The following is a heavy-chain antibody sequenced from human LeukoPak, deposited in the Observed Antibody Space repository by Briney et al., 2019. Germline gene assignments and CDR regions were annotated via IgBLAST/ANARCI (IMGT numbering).Heavy chain of an antibody. D-gene: IGHD3-22*01. CDR3: ASPRNPKSSGYRY. CDR2: INHSGST. Sequence: SETLSLTCAVYGGPFSGYYWSWIRQPPGKGLEWIGEINHSGSTNYNPSLKSRVTISVDTSKNQFSLKLSSVTAADTAVYYCASPRNPKSSGYRYWGQGTLVTVSS. J-gene: IGHJ4*02. CDR1: GGPFSGYY. V-gene: IGHV4-34*01.